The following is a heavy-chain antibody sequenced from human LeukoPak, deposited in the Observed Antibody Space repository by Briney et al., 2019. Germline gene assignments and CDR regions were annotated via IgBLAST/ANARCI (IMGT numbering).Heavy chain of an antibody. CDR1: GYTFTGYY. D-gene: IGHD3-10*01. CDR3: ARVVTYYYGSGSYYSWFDP. CDR2: INPNSGGT. Sequence: ASVKVSCKASGYTFTGYYMHWVRQAPGQGLEWMGWINPNSGGTNYAQKFQGRVTMTRDTSISTAYMELSRLRSDDTAVYYCARVVTYYYGSGSYYSWFDPWGQGTLVTVSS. J-gene: IGHJ5*02. V-gene: IGHV1-2*02.